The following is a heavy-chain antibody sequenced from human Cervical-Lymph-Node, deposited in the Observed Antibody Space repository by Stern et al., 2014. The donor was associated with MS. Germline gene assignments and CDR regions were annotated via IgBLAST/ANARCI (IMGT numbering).Heavy chain of an antibody. CDR1: GDTFINFG. CDR2: FIPLFGTT. V-gene: IGHV1-69*01. D-gene: IGHD1-1*01. Sequence: VQLVESGADVKKPGSSVKVSCTASGDTFINFGISWVRQAPRQGLEWMGGFIPLFGTTAYAQKVQGRVTISADESATTVYMELSGLRSEDTAVYYCARDNDDNGMDVWGQGTTVTVPS. CDR3: ARDNDDNGMDV. J-gene: IGHJ6*02.